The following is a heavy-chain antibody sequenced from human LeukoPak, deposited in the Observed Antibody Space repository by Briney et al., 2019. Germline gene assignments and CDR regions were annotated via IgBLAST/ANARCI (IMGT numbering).Heavy chain of an antibody. J-gene: IGHJ3*02. CDR1: GFTFSNYA. Sequence: PGGSLILSCAASGFTFSNYAMSWVRQAPGKGLEWVSAIDSSGVGTYYADSVKGRFTISRDKSKNTLYLHMNTLRAEDTAVYYCARDNWNDVEGAFDIWGQGTLVTVSS. D-gene: IGHD1-20*01. CDR2: IDSSGVGT. V-gene: IGHV3-23*01. CDR3: ARDNWNDVEGAFDI.